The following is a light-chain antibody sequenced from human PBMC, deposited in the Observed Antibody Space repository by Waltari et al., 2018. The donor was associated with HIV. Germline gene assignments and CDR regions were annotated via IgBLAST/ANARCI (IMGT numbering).Light chain of an antibody. V-gene: IGLV2-23*02. CDR2: EVT. J-gene: IGLJ2*01. CDR1: SSDVGSYNL. Sequence: QSALTQPASVSGSPGQSITISCTGTSSDVGSYNLVSWYQHHPHKAPQGGIYEVTQRPSGVSNRFSGSKSGNTASLTISGLQAEDESDYYCCSYAGSRGVVFGGGTKLTVL. CDR3: CSYAGSRGVV.